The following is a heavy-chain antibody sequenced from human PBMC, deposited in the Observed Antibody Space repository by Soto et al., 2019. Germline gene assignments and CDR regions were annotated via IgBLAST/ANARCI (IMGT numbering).Heavy chain of an antibody. CDR3: ARDVRLPDY. D-gene: IGHD3-10*02. CDR1: GFTFSTYS. V-gene: IGHV3-48*01. CDR2: ISSTGETT. Sequence: EVQLVESGGGLVPPGGSLRLSCAASGFTFSTYSMNWVRQAPGKGLEWVSFISSTGETTYYADSVKGRLTISRDNAKNSLLLQMNSLTAEATALYYCARDVRLPDYWGQGTLVTVSS. J-gene: IGHJ4*02.